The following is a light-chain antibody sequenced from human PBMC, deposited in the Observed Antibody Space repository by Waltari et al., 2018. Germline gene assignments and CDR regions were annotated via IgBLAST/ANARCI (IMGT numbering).Light chain of an antibody. CDR2: YAS. V-gene: IGKV3-15*01. CDR3: QQYNNWPPPLT. CDR1: QSVDRN. Sequence: EIVMTQSPATLSVSPGERATLSCRASQSVDRNLAWYQQKPGQAPRLLLYYASTRATGIPARFSGSGSGTEFTLTISILQSEDFAVYYCQQYNNWPPPLTFGGGTKVEIK. J-gene: IGKJ4*01.